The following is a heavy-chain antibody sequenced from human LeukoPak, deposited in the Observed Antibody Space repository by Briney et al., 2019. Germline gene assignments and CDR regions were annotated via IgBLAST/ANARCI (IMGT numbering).Heavy chain of an antibody. J-gene: IGHJ4*02. Sequence: GGSLRLSCAASGFTFSSYAMSWVRQAPGKGLEWVSAISGSGGSTYYADSVKGRFTISRDNSKNTLYLQMNSLRAEDTAVYYCANTPSTLWFGELLAYFDYWGQGTLVTVSS. V-gene: IGHV3-23*01. CDR2: ISGSGGST. D-gene: IGHD3-10*01. CDR1: GFTFSSYA. CDR3: ANTPSTLWFGELLAYFDY.